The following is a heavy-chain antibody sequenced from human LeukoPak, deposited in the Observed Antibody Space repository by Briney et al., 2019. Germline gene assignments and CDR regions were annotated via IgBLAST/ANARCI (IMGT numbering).Heavy chain of an antibody. CDR3: ARHGTIAAAGYFDY. D-gene: IGHD6-13*01. CDR1: GGSTSSYY. CDR2: IYYSGSS. Sequence: KPSETLSLTCTVSGGSTSSYYWSWIRQPPGKGLEWIGCIYYSGSSNYNPSLKSRVTMLVDTSKNQFSLKLNSVTAADTAVYYCARHGTIAAAGYFDYWGQGSLVTVSS. J-gene: IGHJ4*02. V-gene: IGHV4-59*01.